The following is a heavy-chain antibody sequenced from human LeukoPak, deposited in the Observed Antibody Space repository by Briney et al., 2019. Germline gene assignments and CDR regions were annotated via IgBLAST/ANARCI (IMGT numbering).Heavy chain of an antibody. V-gene: IGHV1-2*02. Sequence: ASVKVSCKASGGTFSSYAISWVRQAPGQGLEWMGWINPNSGGTNYAQKFQGRVTMTRDTSISTAYMELSRLRSDDTAVYYCARPQLYDSSGYPDYWGQGTLVTVSS. J-gene: IGHJ4*02. D-gene: IGHD3-22*01. CDR2: INPNSGGT. CDR1: GGTFSSYA. CDR3: ARPQLYDSSGYPDY.